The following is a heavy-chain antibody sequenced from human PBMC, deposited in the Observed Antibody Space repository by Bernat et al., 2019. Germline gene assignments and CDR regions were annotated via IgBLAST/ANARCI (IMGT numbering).Heavy chain of an antibody. CDR2: IYYSGST. J-gene: IGHJ3*02. Sequence: QLQLQESGPGLVKPSETLSLTCTVSGISITSSSSYWGWIRQPPGKRLEWIGAIYYSGSTYYNPSLKSRVTISVDTSKNQFSLKLSSVTAADTAVYYCARLSVGYLGAFDIWGQGTMVTVSS. V-gene: IGHV4-39*01. CDR3: ARLSVGYLGAFDI. D-gene: IGHD2-15*01. CDR1: GISITSSSSY.